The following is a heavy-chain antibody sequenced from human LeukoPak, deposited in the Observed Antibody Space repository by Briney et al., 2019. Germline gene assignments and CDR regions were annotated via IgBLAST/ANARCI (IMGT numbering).Heavy chain of an antibody. CDR3: AKAGAWWLHNLDY. J-gene: IGHJ4*02. Sequence: GGSLTLPCAASGFTFSSYEMNWLRQAPGKGLEWVSYISSSGTTTYYAASVKGRFTISRDNAKNSLYLQMNSLRAEDTALYYCAKAGAWWLHNLDYWGQGTLVTVSS. D-gene: IGHD2-15*01. CDR2: ISSSGTTT. CDR1: GFTFSSYE. V-gene: IGHV3-48*03.